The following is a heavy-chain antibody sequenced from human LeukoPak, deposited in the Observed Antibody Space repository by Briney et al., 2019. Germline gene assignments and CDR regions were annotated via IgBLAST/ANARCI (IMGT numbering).Heavy chain of an antibody. D-gene: IGHD3-9*01. CDR2: IYTSGST. CDR3: ARDVIRDYDILTGYPDDAFDI. V-gene: IGHV4-61*02. J-gene: IGHJ3*02. Sequence: PSETLSLTCTVSGGSISSGSYYWSWIRQPAGKGLEWIGRIYTSGSTNYNPSLKSRVTISVDTSKNQFSLKLSSVTAADTAVYYCARDVIRDYDILTGYPDDAFDIWGQGTMVTVSS. CDR1: GGSISSGSYY.